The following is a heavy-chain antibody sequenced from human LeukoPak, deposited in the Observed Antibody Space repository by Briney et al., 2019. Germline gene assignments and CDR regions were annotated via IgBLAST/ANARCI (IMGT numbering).Heavy chain of an antibody. CDR2: IYYSGST. J-gene: IGHJ4*02. CDR3: VTLKEVTTSLYYFDY. D-gene: IGHD4-17*01. CDR1: GGSLSSGYYY. V-gene: IGHV4-30-4*08. Sequence: PSETLSLTCTVSGGSLSSGYYYWSWLRQPPGKGLEWIGYIYYSGSTYYNPSLKSRVTISVDTSKNQFSLKLSSVTAADTAVYYCVTLKEVTTSLYYFDYWGQGTLVTVSS.